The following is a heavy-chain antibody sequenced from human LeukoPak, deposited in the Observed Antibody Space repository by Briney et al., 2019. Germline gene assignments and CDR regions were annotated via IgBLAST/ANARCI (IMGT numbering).Heavy chain of an antibody. CDR1: GGSISSGSYY. V-gene: IGHV4-61*02. D-gene: IGHD3-16*01. CDR3: AGSPLLGEPH. CDR2: IYTSGST. Sequence: SETLRLTCTVSGGSISSGSYYWSWIRQPAGKGLEWMGRIYTSGSTNYNPSLKSRVTISVDTSKNQFSLKLSSVTAADTAVYYCAGSPLLGEPHWGQGTLVTVSS. J-gene: IGHJ4*02.